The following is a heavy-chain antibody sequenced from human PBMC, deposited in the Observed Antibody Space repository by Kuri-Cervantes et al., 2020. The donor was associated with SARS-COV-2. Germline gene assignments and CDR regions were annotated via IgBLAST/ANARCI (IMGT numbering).Heavy chain of an antibody. CDR1: EFTFSAYY. V-gene: IGHV3-11*04. J-gene: IGHJ6*03. Sequence: GESLKISCAASEFTFSAYYMTWIRQAPGEGLEWISYISSSGVTIYYADSVEGRFTISRDNAKESLYLQMHSLRAEDTAVYYCARDGGDEYQLPMRPNFYYYMDVWGKGTTVTVSS. CDR2: ISSSGVTI. CDR3: ARDGGDEYQLPMRPNFYYYMDV. D-gene: IGHD2-2*01.